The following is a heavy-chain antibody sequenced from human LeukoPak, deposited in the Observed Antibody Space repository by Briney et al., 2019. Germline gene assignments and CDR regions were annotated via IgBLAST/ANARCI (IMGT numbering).Heavy chain of an antibody. J-gene: IGHJ6*02. CDR2: IYYSGSR. CDR3: ARILWFGESYGMDV. Sequence: PSETLSLTCIVSGGSISSYYWGWIRQPPGKGLEWIGYIYYSGSRSYNPSLKSRVTISVDTSKNQFSLKLSSVTAADTAVYYCARILWFGESYGMDVWGQGTTVTVSS. V-gene: IGHV4-59*01. CDR1: GGSISSYY. D-gene: IGHD3-10*01.